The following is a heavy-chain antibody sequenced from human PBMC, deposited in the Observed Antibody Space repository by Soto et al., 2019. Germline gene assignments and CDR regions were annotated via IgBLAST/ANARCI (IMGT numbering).Heavy chain of an antibody. CDR2: IWFDGTNK. D-gene: IGHD4-4*01. Sequence: LRLSCVGSGFPFSTYGIHWVRQVPGKGLEWVAVIWFDGTNKYYADSVKGRFTISKDNSKNTVYLEMNSLKVEDTAVYYCVRTTVTTHREFDHWGQGTLVTVSS. J-gene: IGHJ4*02. V-gene: IGHV3-33*01. CDR3: VRTTVTTHREFDH. CDR1: GFPFSTYG.